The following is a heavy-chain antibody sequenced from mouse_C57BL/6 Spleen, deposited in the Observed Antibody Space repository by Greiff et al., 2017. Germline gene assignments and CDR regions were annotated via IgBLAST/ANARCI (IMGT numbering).Heavy chain of an antibody. CDR1: GYTFTDYY. CDR3: ARKGYWDGNGFAY. V-gene: IGHV1-26*01. J-gene: IGHJ3*01. Sequence: VQLQQSGPELVKPGASVKISCKASGYTFTDYYMNWVKQSHGKSLEWIGDINPNNGGTNYNQKFKGKATLTVDKSSSTAYMELRSLTSEDSAVYYSARKGYWDGNGFAYWGQGTLVTVSA. D-gene: IGHD3-1*01. CDR2: INPNNGGT.